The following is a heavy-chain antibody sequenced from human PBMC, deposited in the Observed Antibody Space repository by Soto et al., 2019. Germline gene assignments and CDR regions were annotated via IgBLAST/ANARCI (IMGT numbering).Heavy chain of an antibody. D-gene: IGHD3-16*02. CDR1: GGSFSGYY. V-gene: IGHV4-34*01. CDR2: INHSGGV. CDR3: ARGISYHGVVTDANPYDF. Sequence: PSETLSLTCTVHGGSFSGYYWSWIRQSPGKGLEWIGEINHSGGVNYNPSLKSRVTISVDTSKNQVSLNLRSVTAADTSVYYCARGISYHGVVTDANPYDFWSRGNLVTVSS. J-gene: IGHJ4*02.